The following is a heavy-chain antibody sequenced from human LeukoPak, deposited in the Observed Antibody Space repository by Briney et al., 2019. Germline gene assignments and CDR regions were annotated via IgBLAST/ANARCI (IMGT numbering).Heavy chain of an antibody. CDR2: ISGSGGST. CDR1: GFTFSSYA. J-gene: IGHJ4*02. CDR3: AKDLPLYYYDSSGYYPDY. V-gene: IGHV3-23*01. D-gene: IGHD3-22*01. Sequence: GGSLRLSCAASGFTFSSYAMSWVRQAPGKGLEWVSAISGSGGSTYYADSVKGRFTISRDNSKNTLYLQMNSLRAEDTAVYYCAKDLPLYYYDSSGYYPDYWGQGTLVTVSS.